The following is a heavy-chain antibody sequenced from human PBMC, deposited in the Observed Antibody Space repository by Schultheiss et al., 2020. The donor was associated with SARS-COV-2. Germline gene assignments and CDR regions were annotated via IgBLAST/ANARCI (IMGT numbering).Heavy chain of an antibody. CDR1: GGSFSGYY. CDR3: ARRGIAVAGSWGAAFDI. CDR2: IYYSGST. V-gene: IGHV4-59*12. Sequence: SETLSLTCAVYGGSFSGYYWSWIRQPPGKGLEWIGYIYYSGSTNYNPSLKSRVTISVDTSKNQFSLKLSSVTAADTAVYYCARRGIAVAGSWGAAFDIWGQGTMVTVSS. D-gene: IGHD6-19*01. J-gene: IGHJ3*02.